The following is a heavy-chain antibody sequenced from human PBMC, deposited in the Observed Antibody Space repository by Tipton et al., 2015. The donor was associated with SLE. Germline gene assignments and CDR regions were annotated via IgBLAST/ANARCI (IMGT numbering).Heavy chain of an antibody. CDR3: VESYDFWSGPPDAFDI. Sequence: TLSLTCAVYGGSFSGYYWSWTRQPPGKGLEWIGYIYYSGSTNYNPSLKSRVTISVDTSKNQFSLKLSSVTAADTAVYYCVESYDFWSGPPDAFDIWGQGTMVTVSS. J-gene: IGHJ3*02. CDR1: GGSFSGYY. CDR2: IYYSGST. V-gene: IGHV4-34*01. D-gene: IGHD3-3*01.